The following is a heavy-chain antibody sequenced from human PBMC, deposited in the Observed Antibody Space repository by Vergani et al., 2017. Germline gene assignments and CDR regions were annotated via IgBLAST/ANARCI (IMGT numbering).Heavy chain of an antibody. CDR2: VSFRGDT. J-gene: IGHJ4*02. CDR3: ARSRIYYGARSPDY. Sequence: QVKLQESGPGLVKPSETLSLTCTVSGASVNSYYWSWIRQPPGKGLEWMGYVSFRGDTLYDPPVKGRMTISLNTSSNQFSLYLTSVTAADTAVYYCARSRIYYGARSPDYWGQGTLVTVSS. D-gene: IGHD4/OR15-4a*01. CDR1: GASVNSYY. V-gene: IGHV4-59*02.